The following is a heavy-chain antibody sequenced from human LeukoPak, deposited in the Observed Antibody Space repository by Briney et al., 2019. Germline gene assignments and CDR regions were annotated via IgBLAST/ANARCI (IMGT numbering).Heavy chain of an antibody. CDR1: GGSISSYC. D-gene: IGHD3-22*01. CDR2: IYYSGST. Sequence: SETLSLTCTVSGGSISSYCWSWIRQPPGKGLEWIGYIYYSGSTNYNPSLKSRVTISVDTSKNQFSLKLSSVTAADTAVYYCARVRGTYYDSSGYFDYWGQGTLVTVSS. V-gene: IGHV4-59*01. J-gene: IGHJ4*02. CDR3: ARVRGTYYDSSGYFDY.